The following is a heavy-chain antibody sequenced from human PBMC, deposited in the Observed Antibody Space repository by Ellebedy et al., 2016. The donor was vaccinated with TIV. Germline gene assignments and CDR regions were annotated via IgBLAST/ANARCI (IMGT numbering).Heavy chain of an antibody. V-gene: IGHV3-11*06. CDR1: GFTLSDYY. D-gene: IGHD1-20*01. CDR2: ISSSGYT. Sequence: GESLKISCAAAGFTLSDYYMSWIRQAPGEGLEWLAYISSSGYTYFADSVKGRFTISRDNAKNSLFLQMNSLRAEDTAVYYCARDNWNGLASDYWGQGTLVTVSS. CDR3: ARDNWNGLASDY. J-gene: IGHJ4*02.